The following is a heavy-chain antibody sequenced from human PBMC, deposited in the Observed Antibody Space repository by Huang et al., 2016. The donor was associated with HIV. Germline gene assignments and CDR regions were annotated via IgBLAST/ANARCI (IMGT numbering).Heavy chain of an antibody. Sequence: QMQLQQWGAGLLKPSETLSLTCAVYGGSFSGYYWSWIRQPPGKGLEWIGEINHSGSTHYNPSLKSRLIISVDTSKNQFSLKLTSVTAADTAVYYCASLWMLGAYAFDIWGQGTMVTVSS. CDR1: GGSFSGYY. D-gene: IGHD3-16*01. V-gene: IGHV4-34*01. CDR2: INHSGST. CDR3: ASLWMLGAYAFDI. J-gene: IGHJ3*02.